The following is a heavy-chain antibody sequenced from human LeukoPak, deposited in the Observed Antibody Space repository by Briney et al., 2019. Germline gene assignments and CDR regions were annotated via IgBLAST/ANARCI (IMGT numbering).Heavy chain of an antibody. V-gene: IGHV3-53*01. D-gene: IGHD3-9*01. CDR3: AKPLLRYFDWLSPTFDY. CDR2: IYSGGST. J-gene: IGHJ4*02. Sequence: GGSLRLSCAASGFTVSSNYMSWVRQAPGKGLEWVSVIYSGGSTYYADSVKGRFTISRDNSKNTLYLQMNSLRAEDTAVYYCAKPLLRYFDWLSPTFDYWGQGTLVTVSS. CDR1: GFTVSSNY.